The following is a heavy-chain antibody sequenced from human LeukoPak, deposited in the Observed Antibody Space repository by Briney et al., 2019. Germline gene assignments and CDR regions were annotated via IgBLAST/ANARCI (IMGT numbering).Heavy chain of an antibody. CDR1: GYTFTGYY. Sequence: ASVKVSCKASGYTFTGYYMHWVRQAPGQGLEWMGWINPNSGGTNYAQKFQGRVTMTRNTSISTAYMELSSLRSEDTAVYYCARLPRAYYYDSSGYSNDYWGQGTLVTVSS. D-gene: IGHD3-22*01. CDR2: INPNSGGT. CDR3: ARLPRAYYYDSSGYSNDY. J-gene: IGHJ4*02. V-gene: IGHV1-2*02.